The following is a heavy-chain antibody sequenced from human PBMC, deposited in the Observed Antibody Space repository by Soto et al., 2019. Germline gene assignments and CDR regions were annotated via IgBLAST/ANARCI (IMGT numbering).Heavy chain of an antibody. Sequence: EVQLLESGGGLVQPGGSLRLSCAASGFTFSSYAMSWVRQAPGKGLEWVSAISGSGGSTYYADSGKGRFTISRDNSKNTLYLQMNSLRADDTAVDYGAKDGYHYGDLRGFFAYWGQGTLVTVSS. V-gene: IGHV3-23*01. CDR3: AKDGYHYGDLRGFFAY. J-gene: IGHJ4*02. D-gene: IGHD4-17*01. CDR1: GFTFSSYA. CDR2: ISGSGGST.